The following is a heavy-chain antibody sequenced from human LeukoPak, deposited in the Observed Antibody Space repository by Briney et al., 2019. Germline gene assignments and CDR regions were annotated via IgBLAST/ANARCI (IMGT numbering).Heavy chain of an antibody. CDR3: AGTGIRYWFDP. CDR1: GDSITTTGYF. J-gene: IGHJ5*02. CDR2: IFKSGNT. V-gene: IGHV4-39*01. Sequence: SETLSLTCSVSGDSITTTGYFWVWIRQSPGRDLEWIGSIFKSGNTFYNMSLKSRVTISVDTSKNEFSLSLTSVTAADTAVYYCAGTGIRYWFDPWGQGIRVTVSS. D-gene: IGHD1-14*01.